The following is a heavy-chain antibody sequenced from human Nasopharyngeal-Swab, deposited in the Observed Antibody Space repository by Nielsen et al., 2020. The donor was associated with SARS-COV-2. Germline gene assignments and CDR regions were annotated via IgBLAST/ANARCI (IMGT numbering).Heavy chain of an antibody. CDR2: ISWDGGST. V-gene: IGHV3-43*01. CDR1: GFTFDDYT. Sequence: GESLKISCAASGFTFDDYTMHWVRQAPGKGLEWVPLISWDGGSTYYADSVKGRFTISRDNSKNSLYLQMNSLRTEDTALYYCAKEGPYGSGTTYYYYGMDVWGQGTTVTVSS. CDR3: AKEGPYGSGTTYYYYGMDV. J-gene: IGHJ6*02. D-gene: IGHD3-10*01.